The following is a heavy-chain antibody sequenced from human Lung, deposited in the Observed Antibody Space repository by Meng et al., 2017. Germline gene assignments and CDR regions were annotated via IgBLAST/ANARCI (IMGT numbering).Heavy chain of an antibody. V-gene: IGHV3-15*01. Sequence: VQLVCAGGGLVKPGGFLRLSCEGTGFTFRNAWMTWVRQVPGKRLEWVGRIKSKPDGETIDYAAPVKGRFTISRDDSKNTVYLQMNSLKTEDTALYYCTGHIDYWGQGTLVTVSS. CDR3: TGHIDY. CDR2: IKSKPDGETI. CDR1: GFTFRNAW. J-gene: IGHJ4*02.